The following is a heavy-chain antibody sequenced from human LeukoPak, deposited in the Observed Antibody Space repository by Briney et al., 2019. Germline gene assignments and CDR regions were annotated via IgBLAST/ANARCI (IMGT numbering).Heavy chain of an antibody. V-gene: IGHV3-30*04. CDR3: AKDQQGGAGSDRFDY. J-gene: IGHJ4*02. CDR1: GFTSSA. Sequence: GGSLRLSCAASGFTSSAIHWVRQSPGKGLEWLAIISFDGAYRYYADSVKGRFTISRDISKNTFYLQMSSLTADDAALYYCAKDQQGGAGSDRFDYWGQGTLVTVSS. D-gene: IGHD3-10*01. CDR2: ISFDGAYR.